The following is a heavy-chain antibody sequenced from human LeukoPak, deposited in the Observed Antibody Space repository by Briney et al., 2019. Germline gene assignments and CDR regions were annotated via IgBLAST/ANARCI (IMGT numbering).Heavy chain of an antibody. Sequence: ASVKVSCKASGYTFTGYYMHWVRQAPGQGLEWMGWINPNSGGTNYAQKFQGRVTMTRDTSISTAYMELSSLRSADTAVYYCARSFGVVTLDYWGQGTLVTVSS. CDR3: ARSFGVVTLDY. V-gene: IGHV1-2*02. D-gene: IGHD3-3*01. J-gene: IGHJ4*02. CDR2: INPNSGGT. CDR1: GYTFTGYY.